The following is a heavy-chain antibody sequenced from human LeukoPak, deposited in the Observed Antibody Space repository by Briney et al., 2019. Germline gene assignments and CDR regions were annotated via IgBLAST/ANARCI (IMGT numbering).Heavy chain of an antibody. D-gene: IGHD2-2*01. J-gene: IGHJ4*02. V-gene: IGHV4-34*01. CDR2: INHSGST. Sequence: PSETLSLTCAVYGGSFSGYYWSWIRQPPGKGLEWIGEINHSGSTNYNPSLKSRVTISVDTSKNQFSLKLSSVTAADTAVYYCASMRLDCSSTCCHRHPGYWGQGTLVTVSS. CDR1: GGSFSGYY. CDR3: ASMRLDCSSTCCHRHPGY.